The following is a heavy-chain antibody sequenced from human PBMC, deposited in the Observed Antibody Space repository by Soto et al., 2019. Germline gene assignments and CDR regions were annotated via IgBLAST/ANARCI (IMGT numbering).Heavy chain of an antibody. CDR2: INPNSGGT. Sequence: GASVKVSCKASGYTFTGYYMHWVRQAPGQGLEWMGWINPNSGGTNYAQKFQGRVTMTRDTSISTAYMELSRLRSDDTAVYYCARVMRASGHGPSIAAPDYYYGMDVWGQGTTVTVSS. J-gene: IGHJ6*02. CDR3: ARVMRASGHGPSIAAPDYYYGMDV. CDR1: GYTFTGYY. V-gene: IGHV1-2*02. D-gene: IGHD6-6*01.